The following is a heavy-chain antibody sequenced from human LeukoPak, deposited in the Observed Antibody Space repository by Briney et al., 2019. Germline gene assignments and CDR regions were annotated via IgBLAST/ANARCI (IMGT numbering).Heavy chain of an antibody. J-gene: IGHJ6*03. CDR2: ISSSSSYI. V-gene: IGHV3-21*01. Sequence: TGGSLRLSCAASGFTFSSYSMNWVRQAPGKGLEWVSSISSSSSYIYYADSMKGRFTISRDNAKNSLYLQMNSLRAEDTAVYYCAKDSRDYVYYYMDVWGKGTTVTISS. CDR3: AKDSRDYVYYYMDV. CDR1: GFTFSSYS.